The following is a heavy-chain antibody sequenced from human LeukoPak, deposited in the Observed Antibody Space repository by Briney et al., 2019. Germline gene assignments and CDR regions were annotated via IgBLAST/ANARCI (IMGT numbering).Heavy chain of an antibody. CDR1: GGSISSYY. CDR3: ARGPNSVAEYFDY. CDR2: IYYSGST. Sequence: SETLSLTCTVSGGSISSYYWSWIRQPPGKGLEWIGCIYYSGSTNYNPSLKSRVTISVDTSKNQFSLKLSSVTAADTAVYYCARGPNSVAEYFDYWGQGTLVTVSS. D-gene: IGHD6-19*01. V-gene: IGHV4-59*01. J-gene: IGHJ4*02.